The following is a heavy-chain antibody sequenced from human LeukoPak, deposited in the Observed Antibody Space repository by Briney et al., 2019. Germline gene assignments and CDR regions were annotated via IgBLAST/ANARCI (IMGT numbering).Heavy chain of an antibody. V-gene: IGHV3-23*01. D-gene: IGHD2-15*01. CDR2: ISGSGGST. J-gene: IGHJ4*02. Sequence: GGSLRLSCTASGFAFSSYAMSWVRQAPGKGLEWVSAISGSGGSTYYADSVKGRFTISRDNSKNTLYLQMNSLRAEDTAVYYCARRYCSGGSCYVDYWGQGTLVTVSS. CDR1: GFAFSSYA. CDR3: ARRYCSGGSCYVDY.